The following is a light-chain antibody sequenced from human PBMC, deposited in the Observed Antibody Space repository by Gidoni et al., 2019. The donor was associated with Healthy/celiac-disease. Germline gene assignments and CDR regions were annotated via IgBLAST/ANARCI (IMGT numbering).Light chain of an antibody. J-gene: IGKJ1*01. Sequence: EIVLTQSPGTLSLSPGERATLSCRASQSVSSSYLAWHQQKPGQAPRLLIYGASSRATGIPDRFSGSGSGTDFTLTISRLEPEDFAVYYCQQYGSSPSWTFXXXTKVEIK. CDR1: QSVSSSY. CDR3: QQYGSSPSWT. V-gene: IGKV3-20*01. CDR2: GAS.